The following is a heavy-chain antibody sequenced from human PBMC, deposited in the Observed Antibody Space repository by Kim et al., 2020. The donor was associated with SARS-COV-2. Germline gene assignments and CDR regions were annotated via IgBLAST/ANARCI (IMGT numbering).Heavy chain of an antibody. J-gene: IGHJ4*02. CDR3: ATEGGYGSGSYPSYFDY. D-gene: IGHD3-10*01. CDR2: IYYSGST. Sequence: SETLSLTCTVSGGSISSGGYYWSWIRQHPGKGLEWIGYIYYSGSTYYNPSLKSRVTISVDTSKNQFSLKLSSVTAADTAVYYCATEGGYGSGSYPSYFDYWGQGTLVTVSS. V-gene: IGHV4-31*03. CDR1: GGSISSGGYY.